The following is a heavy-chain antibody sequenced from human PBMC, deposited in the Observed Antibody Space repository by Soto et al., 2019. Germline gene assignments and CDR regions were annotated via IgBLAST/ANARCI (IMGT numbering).Heavy chain of an antibody. CDR1: GGSISSSSYY. Sequence: QLQLQESGPGLVKPSETLSLTCTVSGGSISSSSYYWGWIRQPPGKGLEWIGSIYYSGSTYYNPSLKSRVTISVDTSKTQFSLKLSSVTAADTAVYYCARRFGSGLNYYYYGMDVWGQGTTVTVSS. J-gene: IGHJ6*02. D-gene: IGHD6-19*01. V-gene: IGHV4-39*01. CDR3: ARRFGSGLNYYYYGMDV. CDR2: IYYSGST.